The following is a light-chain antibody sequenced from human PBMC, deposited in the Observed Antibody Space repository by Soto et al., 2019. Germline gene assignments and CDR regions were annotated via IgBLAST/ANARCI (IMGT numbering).Light chain of an antibody. CDR1: SSDVGGYNY. Sequence: QSALTQPPSASGSPGQSVTISCTGTSSDVGGYNYVSWYQQHPGKAPKLMIYEVSKRPSGVPDRFSGSKSGNTASLTVSGLQAEDEADYYYSSYAGSNVYVVFGGGTKVTVL. J-gene: IGLJ2*01. V-gene: IGLV2-8*01. CDR2: EVS. CDR3: SSYAGSNVYVV.